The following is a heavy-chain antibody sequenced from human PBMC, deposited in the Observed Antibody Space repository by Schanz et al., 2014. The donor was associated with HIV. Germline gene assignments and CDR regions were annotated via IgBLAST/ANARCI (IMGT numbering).Heavy chain of an antibody. CDR3: AKGLTIWLQPPFDY. Sequence: EVQLLESGGGLEQPGGSLRLSCAASGFNFNNYAMTWVRQAPGKGLEWASAVSGGGAGTYYADSVKGRLTISRDNSKNTLYLQMNSLRAEDTAVYYCAKGLTIWLQPPFDYWGQGTLVTVSS. D-gene: IGHD5-12*01. CDR2: VSGGGAGT. CDR1: GFNFNNYA. J-gene: IGHJ4*02. V-gene: IGHV3-23*01.